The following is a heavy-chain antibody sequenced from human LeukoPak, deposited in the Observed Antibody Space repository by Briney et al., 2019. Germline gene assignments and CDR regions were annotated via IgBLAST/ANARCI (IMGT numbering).Heavy chain of an antibody. CDR1: GGTFSSYA. J-gene: IGHJ4*02. CDR3: AREDTDMGVGVTNFDY. V-gene: IGHV1-69*04. D-gene: IGHD5-18*01. Sequence: SVKVSCKASGGTFSSYAISWVRQAPGQGLEWMGRIIPILGIANYAQKFQGRVTITADKSTSTAYMEVSSLRSEDTAVYYCAREDTDMGVGVTNFDYWGQGTLVTVSS. CDR2: IIPILGIA.